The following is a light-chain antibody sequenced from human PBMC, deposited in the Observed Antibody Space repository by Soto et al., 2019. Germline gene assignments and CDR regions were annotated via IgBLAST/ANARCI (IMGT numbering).Light chain of an antibody. CDR2: WAS. CDR3: QHYFTTPRT. J-gene: IGKJ2*01. V-gene: IGKV4-1*01. Sequence: DIVMTQSPDSLAVSLGERTTINCKSSQSLFYSSNNKNFLAWYQQKAGQPPKLLIYWASTRESGVPDRFSGSGSGAEFNLTITSLQAEDAGVYYCQHYFTTPRTFGQGTGLEI. CDR1: QSLFYSSNNKNF.